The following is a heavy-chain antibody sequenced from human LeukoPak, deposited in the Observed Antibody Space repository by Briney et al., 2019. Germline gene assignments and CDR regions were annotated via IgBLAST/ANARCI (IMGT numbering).Heavy chain of an antibody. D-gene: IGHD2-2*01. CDR2: IYHSGST. CDR3: ARALVVPAAIYWFDP. Sequence: SQTLSLTCAVSGVSISSGGYSWSWVRQPPGKGLEWIGYIYHSGSTYYNPSLKSRVTISVDRSKNQFSLKLSPVTAADTAVYYCARALVVPAAIYWFDPWGQGTLVTVSS. J-gene: IGHJ5*02. V-gene: IGHV4-30-2*01. CDR1: GVSISSGGYS.